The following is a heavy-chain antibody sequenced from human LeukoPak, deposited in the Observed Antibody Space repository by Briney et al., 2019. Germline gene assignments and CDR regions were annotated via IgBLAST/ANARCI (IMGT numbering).Heavy chain of an antibody. V-gene: IGHV1-2*02. CDR3: ARDPLGIAARRWFDP. CDR2: INPNSGGT. D-gene: IGHD6-6*01. CDR1: GYTFTGYY. J-gene: IGHJ5*02. Sequence: GASVKVSCKASGYTFTGYYMHWVRQAPGQGLEWMGWINPNSGGTNYAQKFQGRVTMTRDTSISTAYMELSRLRSDDTAVYYCARDPLGIAARRWFDPWGQGTLVTVSP.